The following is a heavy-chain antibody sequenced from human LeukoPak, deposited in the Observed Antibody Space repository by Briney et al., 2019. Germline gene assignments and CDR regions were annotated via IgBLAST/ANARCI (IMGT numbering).Heavy chain of an antibody. Sequence: KPGGSLRLSCAASGFTFSDYYMSWIRQAPGKGLEWVSYISSSGSTIYYADSVKGRFTISRDNSKNTLFLQMNSLRAEDTAVYYCAKAVPERWLQFAYWGQGTLVTVSS. CDR3: AKAVPERWLQFAY. CDR2: ISSSGSTI. CDR1: GFTFSDYY. D-gene: IGHD5-24*01. V-gene: IGHV3-11*01. J-gene: IGHJ4*02.